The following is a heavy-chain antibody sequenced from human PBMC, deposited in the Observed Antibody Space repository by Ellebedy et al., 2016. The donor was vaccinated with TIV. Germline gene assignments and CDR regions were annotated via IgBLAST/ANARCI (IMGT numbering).Heavy chain of an antibody. CDR1: GFTFSSSA. CDR3: TKHRPSASMDA. V-gene: IGHV3-23*01. CDR2: ISDDGVRT. J-gene: IGHJ6*02. Sequence: GESLKISCAASGFTFSSSAMGWVRQAPGKGPEWVSAISDDGVRTYYADSVNGRFTISRDNSKSTPFLQMNSRRAEDAAKYYCTKHRPSASMDAWGQGTTVAVSS. D-gene: IGHD2-21*01.